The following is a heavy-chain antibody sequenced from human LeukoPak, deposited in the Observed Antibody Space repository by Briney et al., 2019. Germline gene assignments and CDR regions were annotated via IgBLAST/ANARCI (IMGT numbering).Heavy chain of an antibody. CDR2: ISYDGSNK. CDR3: ARDSGYYDFWSGYYNLFDY. Sequence: PGGSLRLSCAASGFTFSSHGIPWVRQAPGKGLEWVAVISYDGSNKYYADSVKGRFTISRDNSKNTLYLQMNSLRAEDTAVYYCARDSGYYDFWSGYYNLFDYWGQGTLVTVPS. J-gene: IGHJ4*02. CDR1: GFTFSSHG. V-gene: IGHV3-30*03. D-gene: IGHD3-3*01.